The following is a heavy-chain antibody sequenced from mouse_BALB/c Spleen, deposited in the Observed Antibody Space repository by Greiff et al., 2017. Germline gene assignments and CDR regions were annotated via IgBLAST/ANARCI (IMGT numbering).Heavy chain of an antibody. CDR2: ISSGGST. Sequence: LVESGGGLVKPGGSLKLSCAASGFTFSSYAMSWVRQTPEKRLEWVASISSGGSTYYPDSVKGRFTISRDNARNILYLQMSSLRSEDTAMYYCARGLYYYAMDYWGQGTSVTVSS. CDR1: GFTFSSYA. J-gene: IGHJ4*01. D-gene: IGHD6-1*01. V-gene: IGHV5-6-5*01. CDR3: ARGLYYYAMDY.